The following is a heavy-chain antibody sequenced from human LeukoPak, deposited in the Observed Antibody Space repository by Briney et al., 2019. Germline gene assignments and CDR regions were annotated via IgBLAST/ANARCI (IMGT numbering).Heavy chain of an antibody. J-gene: IGHJ4*02. V-gene: IGHV3-23*01. Sequence: GGSLRLSCAASGFTFSSHAMSWVRQTPGKGLEWVSGITASGGSTYHADSVKGRFTISRDNSINTLNLQMNNLRAEDTAIYYCAKGLGFWSGYYTPFDYWGQGSSVTVSS. CDR1: GFTFSSHA. D-gene: IGHD3-3*01. CDR3: AKGLGFWSGYYTPFDY. CDR2: ITASGGST.